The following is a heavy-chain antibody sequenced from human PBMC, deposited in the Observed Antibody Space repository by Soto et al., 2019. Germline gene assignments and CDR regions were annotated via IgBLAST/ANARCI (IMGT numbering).Heavy chain of an antibody. CDR1: GFTFSSYG. V-gene: IGHV3-33*01. Sequence: QVQLVESGGGVVQPGRSMRLSCAASGFTFSSYGMHRVRQAPGKGLEWVAVIWYDGSNKYYADSVKGRFTISRDNSKNTLYLQMNSLRAEDTAVYYCARAGYCSGGSCWAAYYFDYWGQGTLVTVSS. D-gene: IGHD2-15*01. J-gene: IGHJ4*02. CDR2: IWYDGSNK. CDR3: ARAGYCSGGSCWAAYYFDY.